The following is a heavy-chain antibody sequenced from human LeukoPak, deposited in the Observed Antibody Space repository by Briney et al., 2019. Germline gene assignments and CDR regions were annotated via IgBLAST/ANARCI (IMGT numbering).Heavy chain of an antibody. V-gene: IGHV4-4*07. J-gene: IGHJ4*02. CDR1: GVSISRYW. CDR2: IYSSGFT. Sequence: SETLSLTCTVSGVSISRYWWGWIRQPAGKGLEWIGHIYSSGFTNYNPSLKSRVTMSVDTSKNQFSLNLSSVTAADTAVYYCARGGSSGRTGDCWGQGTLVTVTS. CDR3: ARGGSSGRTGDC. D-gene: IGHD1-1*01.